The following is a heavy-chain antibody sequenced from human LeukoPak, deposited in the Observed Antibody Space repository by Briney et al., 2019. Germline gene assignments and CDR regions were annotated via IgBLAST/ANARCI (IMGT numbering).Heavy chain of an antibody. Sequence: LSGGSLRLSCTTSGFSFTSYYMSWVRQTPGKGLEWVANIKQDGSEKYYVDSVRGRFTISRDNAKNSLYLQMNSLRAEDTAVYYCARGGNGPFDPWGQGTLVTVSS. J-gene: IGHJ5*02. CDR3: ARGGNGPFDP. D-gene: IGHD3-16*01. CDR1: GFSFTSYY. CDR2: IKQDGSEK. V-gene: IGHV3-7*03.